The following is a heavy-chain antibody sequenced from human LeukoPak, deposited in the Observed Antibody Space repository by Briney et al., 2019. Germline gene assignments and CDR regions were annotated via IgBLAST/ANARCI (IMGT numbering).Heavy chain of an antibody. J-gene: IGHJ4*02. V-gene: IGHV4-34*01. CDR3: AREKWRSGLTH. CDR2: INHSGHA. CDR1: GGSSSGYD. Sequence: SETLSLTCAVYGGSSSGYDWTWIRQPPGKGLEWIGEINHSGHAKYKPSLTSRVSMSVDASKNQFSLKLTSVTAADTAVYYCAREKWRSGLTHWGQGTLVTVSS. D-gene: IGHD2-15*01.